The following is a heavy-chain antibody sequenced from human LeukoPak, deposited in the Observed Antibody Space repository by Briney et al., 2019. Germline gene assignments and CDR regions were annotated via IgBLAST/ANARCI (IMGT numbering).Heavy chain of an antibody. V-gene: IGHV3-23*01. CDR1: GFTFSSYA. J-gene: IGHJ4*02. CDR3: AKDRFNRQTGYFDY. Sequence: GSLRLSCAASGFTFSSYAMSWVRQAPGKGLEWVSAISGSGGSTYYADSVKGRFTISRDNSKNTLYLQMNSLRAEDTALYYCAKDRFNRQTGYFDYWGQGTLVTASS. CDR2: ISGSGGST. D-gene: IGHD1-14*01.